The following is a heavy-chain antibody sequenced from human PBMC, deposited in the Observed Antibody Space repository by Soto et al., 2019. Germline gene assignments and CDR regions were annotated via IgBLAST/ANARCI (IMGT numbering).Heavy chain of an antibody. Sequence: SVKVSCKASGGTFSSYAISWVRQAPGQGLEWMGGIIPIFGTANYAQKFQGRVTITADESTSTAYMELSSLRSEDTAVYYCARLRKPWGITGTTGYYYGIDVWGQGTTVTVSS. CDR1: GGTFSSYA. D-gene: IGHD1-7*01. V-gene: IGHV1-69*13. J-gene: IGHJ6*02. CDR3: ARLRKPWGITGTTGYYYGIDV. CDR2: IIPIFGTA.